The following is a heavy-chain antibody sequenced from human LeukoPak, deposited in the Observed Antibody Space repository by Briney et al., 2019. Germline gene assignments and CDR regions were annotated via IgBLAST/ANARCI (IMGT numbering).Heavy chain of an antibody. V-gene: IGHV1-2*02. CDR1: GYTFTDYY. CDR3: ARANFLYCSSSTCLFDY. CDR2: LNPNDGDT. J-gene: IGHJ4*02. Sequence: ASVKVSCKASGYTFTDYYMHWVRQAPGQGFEWMGWLNPNDGDTNYAQKFQGRGTMTRDTSISTAHMEVSRLRSDDTAVYYCARANFLYCSSSTCLFDYWGQGTLVTVSS. D-gene: IGHD2-2*01.